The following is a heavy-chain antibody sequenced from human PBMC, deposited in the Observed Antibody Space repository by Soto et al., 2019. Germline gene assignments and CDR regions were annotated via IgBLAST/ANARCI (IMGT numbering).Heavy chain of an antibody. CDR1: GYSFTSYW. CDR2: IDPSDSYT. V-gene: IGHV5-10-1*01. CDR3: ERNSMSIADRPSWFDT. Sequence: RGESLKISCKGSGYSFTSYWISWVRQMPGKGLEWMGRIDPSDSYTNYSPSFQGHVTISADKSISTAYLQWSSLKASDTAMYYCERNSMSIADRPSWFDTGGQGTLVTVSS. D-gene: IGHD6-6*01. J-gene: IGHJ5*02.